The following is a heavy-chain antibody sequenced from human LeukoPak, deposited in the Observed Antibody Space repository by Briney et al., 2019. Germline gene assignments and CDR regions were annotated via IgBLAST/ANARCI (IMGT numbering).Heavy chain of an antibody. V-gene: IGHV3-30*03. Sequence: PGGSLRLSCAASGFTFSSYGMHWVRQAPGKGLEWVAVISYDGSNKYYADSVKGRVTISRDNSKNTLYLQMNSLRAEDTAVYYCAISPRMKPIDYWGQGTLVTVSS. J-gene: IGHJ4*02. CDR1: GFTFSSYG. CDR2: ISYDGSNK. CDR3: AISPRMKPIDY. D-gene: IGHD1-14*01.